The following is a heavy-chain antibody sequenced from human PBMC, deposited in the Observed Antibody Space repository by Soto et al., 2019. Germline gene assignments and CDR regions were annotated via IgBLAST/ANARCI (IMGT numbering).Heavy chain of an antibody. Sequence: QITLKESGPTLVKPTQTLTLTCTFSGFSLSTSGVGVGWLRQPPGKAPECLAVIYWDDDKRYSPSLKTRLTITKDTSKNQVVLTMTNMDPVDTATYYCAHRQRDYSADGWVYWGQGTLVTVSS. CDR3: AHRQRDYSADGWVY. J-gene: IGHJ4*02. CDR1: GFSLSTSGVG. CDR2: IYWDDDK. V-gene: IGHV2-5*02. D-gene: IGHD4-4*01.